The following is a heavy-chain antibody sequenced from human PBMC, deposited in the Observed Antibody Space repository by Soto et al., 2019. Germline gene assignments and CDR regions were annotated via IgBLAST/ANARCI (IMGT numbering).Heavy chain of an antibody. J-gene: IGHJ4*02. D-gene: IGHD2-21*02. CDR1: GFTFRSFA. CDR2: ISYDGSNN. V-gene: IGHV3-30-3*01. Sequence: PGGSLRLSCAASGFTFRSFAMHWVRQAPGKGLEWVAFISYDGSNNFYADSVKGRFTISRDNSKNTLYLQMNSPRVEDTAMYYCARGYCGGDCYSGDSWGQGALVTAPQ. CDR3: ARGYCGGDCYSGDS.